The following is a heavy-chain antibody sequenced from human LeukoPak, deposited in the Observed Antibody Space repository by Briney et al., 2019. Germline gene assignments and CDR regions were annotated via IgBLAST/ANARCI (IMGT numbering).Heavy chain of an antibody. CDR2: IYYSGST. D-gene: IGHD3-3*01. V-gene: IGHV4-59*01. J-gene: IGHJ6*02. CDR1: GGSISSYY. Sequence: PSETLSLTCTVSGGSISSYYGSWIRQPPGKGLEWIGYIYYSGSTNYNPSLKSRVTISVDTSKNQFSLKLSSVTAADTAVYYCARAVAYFWSGLYYYYGMDVWGQGTTVTVSS. CDR3: ARAVAYFWSGLYYYYGMDV.